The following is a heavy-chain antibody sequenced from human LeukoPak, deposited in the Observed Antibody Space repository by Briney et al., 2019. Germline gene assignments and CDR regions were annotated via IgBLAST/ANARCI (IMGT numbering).Heavy chain of an antibody. D-gene: IGHD2-21*01. CDR1: GFTFNNYP. CDR3: AKGSIFGLPDHDAFDI. V-gene: IGHV3-23*01. J-gene: IGHJ3*02. Sequence: GGSLRLSCAASGFTFNNYPMGWVRQAPGKGLEWLSASGEKSGSWTKSADSVKGRFTIPRDNSKNTLYLQMNSLRAEDTAVYYCAKGSIFGLPDHDAFDIWGQGTMVTVSS. CDR2: SGEKSGSWT.